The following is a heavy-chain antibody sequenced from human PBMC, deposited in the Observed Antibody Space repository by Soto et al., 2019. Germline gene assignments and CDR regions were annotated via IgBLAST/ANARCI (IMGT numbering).Heavy chain of an antibody. J-gene: IGHJ4*02. Sequence: SETLSLTCTVSGDSITSNSYFWAWIRQPPGKGLKWIGSIYYSGTTYYNPSLKSRVTISVDRSKNQFSLKLSSVTAADTAVYYCARHLSVDYFDYWGQGALVTVS. CDR2: IYYSGTT. CDR1: GDSITSNSYF. V-gene: IGHV4-39*01. CDR3: ARHLSVDYFDY.